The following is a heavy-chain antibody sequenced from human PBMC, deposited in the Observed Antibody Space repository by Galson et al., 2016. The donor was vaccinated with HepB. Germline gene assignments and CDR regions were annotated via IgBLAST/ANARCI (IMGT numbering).Heavy chain of an antibody. J-gene: IGHJ5*02. Sequence: QSGAEVKKPGESLKVSCKASGYNFKGHFIHWVRQAPGQGLEWMGWINPNTGGTNYAQKFQDRVTMTRDSSFTTAYMELSSLRSDDTAVYYCARDAATAGIWFDPWGQGTLVTVSS. V-gene: IGHV1-2*02. CDR3: ARDAATAGIWFDP. CDR2: INPNTGGT. CDR1: GYNFKGHF. D-gene: IGHD6-13*01.